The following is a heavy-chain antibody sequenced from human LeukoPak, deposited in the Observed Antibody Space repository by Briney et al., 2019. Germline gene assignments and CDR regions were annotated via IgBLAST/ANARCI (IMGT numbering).Heavy chain of an antibody. CDR3: AKGDNYYDASGYYLSKALFDY. D-gene: IGHD3-22*01. CDR1: GFTFSSYA. Sequence: PGGSLRLSCAVSGFTFSSYAMTCVRQAPGRGLEWVSFISASGGTTYYADSVKGRFTVSRDNSKNTLYMQMNSLRADDTAVYYCAKGDNYYDASGYYLSKALFDYLGQGTLVTVSS. V-gene: IGHV3-23*01. J-gene: IGHJ4*02. CDR2: ISASGGTT.